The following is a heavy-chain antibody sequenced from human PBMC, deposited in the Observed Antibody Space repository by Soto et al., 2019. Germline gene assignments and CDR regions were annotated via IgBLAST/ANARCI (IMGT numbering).Heavy chain of an antibody. J-gene: IGHJ6*02. D-gene: IGHD3-16*02. CDR2: INHSGST. Sequence: LSLTCAVYGGSFSCYYWSWIRQPPGKGLEWIGEINHSGSTNYNPSLKSRVTISVDTSKNQFSLKLSSVTAADTAVYYCARGGLMITFGGVIVASYYYYGMDVWGQGTTVTVSS. V-gene: IGHV4-34*01. CDR3: ARGGLMITFGGVIVASYYYYGMDV. CDR1: GGSFSCYY.